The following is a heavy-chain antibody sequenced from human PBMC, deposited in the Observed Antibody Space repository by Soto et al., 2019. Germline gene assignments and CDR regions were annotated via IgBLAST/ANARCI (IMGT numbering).Heavy chain of an antibody. CDR1: GGSISSSSYY. J-gene: IGHJ6*02. Sequence: SETLSLTCTVSGGSISSSSYYWGWIRQPPGKGLEWIGSIYYSGSTYYNPSLKSRVTISVDTSKNQFSLKLSSVTAADTAVYYCARRVAAAGSVDYSYYGMDVWGQGTTVTVSS. V-gene: IGHV4-39*01. CDR2: IYYSGST. CDR3: ARRVAAAGSVDYSYYGMDV. D-gene: IGHD6-13*01.